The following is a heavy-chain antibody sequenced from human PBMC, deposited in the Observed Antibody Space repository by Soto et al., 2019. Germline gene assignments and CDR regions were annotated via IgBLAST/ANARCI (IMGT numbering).Heavy chain of an antibody. V-gene: IGHV3-48*01. CDR3: AREYGDYDSYMDV. CDR1: GFTFSSYS. D-gene: IGHD4-17*01. Sequence: GGSLRLSCAASGFTFSSYSMNWVRQAPGKGLEWVSYISSSSSTIYYADSVKGRFTISRDNAKNSLYLQMNSLRAEDTAVYYCAREYGDYDSYMDVWGKGTTVTVSS. J-gene: IGHJ6*03. CDR2: ISSSSSTI.